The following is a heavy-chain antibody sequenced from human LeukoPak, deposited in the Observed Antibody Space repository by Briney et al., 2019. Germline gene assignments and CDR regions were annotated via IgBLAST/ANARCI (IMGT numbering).Heavy chain of an antibody. J-gene: IGHJ3*02. V-gene: IGHV3-48*02. CDR3: ARNSNDCWRASGAFDI. Sequence: RPGGSLRLSCAASGFTVTSYYMSWVRQAPGKGLEWVSYISTSGSVIYYADSVKGRFTISRDNAENSLYLQMNSLRDEDTAVSDSARNSNDCWRASGAFDIWGQGTMVTVSS. CDR1: GFTVTSYY. CDR2: ISTSGSVI. D-gene: IGHD2-21*01.